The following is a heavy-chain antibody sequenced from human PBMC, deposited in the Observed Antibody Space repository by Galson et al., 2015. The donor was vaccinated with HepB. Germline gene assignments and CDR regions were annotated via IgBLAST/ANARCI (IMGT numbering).Heavy chain of an antibody. J-gene: IGHJ4*02. V-gene: IGHV3-23*01. D-gene: IGHD4-17*01. CDR3: AKLTTVTTLGYHDY. CDR1: GFTFSSYA. Sequence: SLRLSCAASGFTFSSYAMTWVRRVPGKGLGWVSAISGSGGSPYYADSVKGRFTISRDNSKSTLYLQMDSLRAEDTAVYYCAKLTTVTTLGYHDYWGQGTLVTVSS. CDR2: ISGSGGSP.